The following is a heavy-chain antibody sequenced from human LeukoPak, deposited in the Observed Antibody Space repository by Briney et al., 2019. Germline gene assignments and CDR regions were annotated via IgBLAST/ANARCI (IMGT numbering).Heavy chain of an antibody. Sequence: GGSLRLSCAASGFTFSSYAMSWVRQAPGKGLEWVSAISGSGGSTYYADSVKGRFTISRDNSKNTLYLQMNSLRAEDTAVYYCAKALAATGYYYYGTDVWGQGTTVTVSS. CDR1: GFTFSSYA. J-gene: IGHJ6*02. V-gene: IGHV3-23*01. D-gene: IGHD2-15*01. CDR2: ISGSGGST. CDR3: AKALAATGYYYYGTDV.